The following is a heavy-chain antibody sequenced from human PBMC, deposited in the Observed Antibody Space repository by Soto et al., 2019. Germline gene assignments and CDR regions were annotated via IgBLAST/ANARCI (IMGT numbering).Heavy chain of an antibody. CDR3: AWSIVVVTALDY. V-gene: IGHV1-18*01. D-gene: IGHD2-21*02. CDR1: GYTFTSYG. J-gene: IGHJ4*02. CDR2: ISAYNGNT. Sequence: ASVKVSCKASGYTFTSYGISWVRQAPGQGLEWMGWISAYNGNTNYAQKLQGRVTMTTDTSTSTAYMELRSLRSDDTAVYYCAWSIVVVTALDYWGQGTLVTVSS.